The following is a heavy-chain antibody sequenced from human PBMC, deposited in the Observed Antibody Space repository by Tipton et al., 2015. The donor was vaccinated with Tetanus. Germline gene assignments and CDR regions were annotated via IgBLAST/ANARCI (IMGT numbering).Heavy chain of an antibody. CDR2: IFYGGTT. V-gene: IGHV4-59*01. CDR1: GDSITSFY. D-gene: IGHD1-1*01. CDR3: ARANNEFPKKGPFAS. Sequence: TLSLTCTVSGDSITSFYWSWIRQPPGKGLEWIGYIFYGGTTNYNSSLKSRVTISLDTSKNQFSLQLSSVTAADTAVYYCARANNEFPKKGPFASWGQGSLVIVSS. J-gene: IGHJ4*02.